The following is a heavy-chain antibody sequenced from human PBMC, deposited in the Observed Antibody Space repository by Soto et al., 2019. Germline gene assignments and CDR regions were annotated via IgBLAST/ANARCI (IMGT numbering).Heavy chain of an antibody. CDR1: GFTFSSYG. CDR2: IWYDGSNK. Sequence: SLRLSCAASGFTFSSYGMHWVRQAPGKGLEWVAVIWYDGSNKYYADSVKGRFTISRDNSKNTLYLQMNSLRAEDTAVYYCARADYYDSSGYYYYYYYGMDVWGQGTTVTVSS. CDR3: ARADYYDSSGYYYYYYYGMDV. V-gene: IGHV3-33*01. D-gene: IGHD3-22*01. J-gene: IGHJ6*02.